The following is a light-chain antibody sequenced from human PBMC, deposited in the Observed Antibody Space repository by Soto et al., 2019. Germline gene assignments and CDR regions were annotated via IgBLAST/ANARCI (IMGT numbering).Light chain of an antibody. J-gene: IGLJ1*01. Sequence: QSVLTQPPSASGTPGQGVTISCSGSTSNIGSNYVYWYQQLPGTAPKLLIYRNNQRPSGVPDRFSGSKSGTSASLAISGLRSDDEADYFYATWDDSLNGFYVFGTATKLTVL. CDR1: TSNIGSNY. CDR3: ATWDDSLNGFYV. V-gene: IGLV1-47*01. CDR2: RNN.